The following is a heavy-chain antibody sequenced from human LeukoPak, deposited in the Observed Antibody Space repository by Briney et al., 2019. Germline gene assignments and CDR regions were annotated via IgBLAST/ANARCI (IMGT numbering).Heavy chain of an antibody. CDR3: AKRGVVIRVILVGFHKEANYFDS. Sequence: PGGSLRLSCAASGFTFSSDWMHWVRQAPGKGLVWVSGIRVDGSDIGYADSVKGRFTISRDSPKNTLYLQMNSLRAEDTAVYFCAKRGVVIRVILVGFHKEANYFDSWGQGALVTVSS. CDR2: IRVDGSDI. D-gene: IGHD3-22*01. J-gene: IGHJ4*02. V-gene: IGHV3-74*01. CDR1: GFTFSSDW.